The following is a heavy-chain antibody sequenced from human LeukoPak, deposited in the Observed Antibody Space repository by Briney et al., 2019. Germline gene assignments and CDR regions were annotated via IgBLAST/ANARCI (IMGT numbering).Heavy chain of an antibody. Sequence: GESLKISCKGSGYSFTSYWIGWVRQMPGKGLEWMGIIYPGDSDTRYSPSFQGQVTISADKSISTAYLQWSSLKASDTAMYYCARGNCGGDCYSGGGDAFDIWGQGTMVTVSS. D-gene: IGHD2-21*02. CDR1: GYSFTSYW. CDR2: IYPGDSDT. CDR3: ARGNCGGDCYSGGGDAFDI. V-gene: IGHV5-51*01. J-gene: IGHJ3*02.